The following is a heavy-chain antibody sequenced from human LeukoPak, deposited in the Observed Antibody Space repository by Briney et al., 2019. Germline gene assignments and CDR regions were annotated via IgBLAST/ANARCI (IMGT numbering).Heavy chain of an antibody. J-gene: IGHJ4*02. CDR3: AKDMPGYPSY. CDR2: ISLSGGST. Sequence: GGSLRLSCAPSGFTFSSYAMSGVRQAPGKGLECVSVISLSGGSTYYADSVKGRFTISRDNSKNTLYLQMNSLRAEDTAVYYCAKDMPGYPSYWGQGTLVTVSS. V-gene: IGHV3-23*01. CDR1: GFTFSSYA. D-gene: IGHD3-9*01.